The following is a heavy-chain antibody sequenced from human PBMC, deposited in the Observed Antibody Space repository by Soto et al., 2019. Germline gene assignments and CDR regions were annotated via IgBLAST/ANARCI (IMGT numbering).Heavy chain of an antibody. CDR1: GGSFSSGSYY. D-gene: IGHD3-3*01. CDR2: IYYSGST. J-gene: IGHJ4*02. Sequence: SESLSPTCTVSGGSFSSGSYYCTWIRQPPGKGLEWIGYIYYSGSTNYNPSLKRRVTISVDTSKNQFSLKLSSVTAADTAVYYCARVGYFWSGFPTYYFDYWGQGTLVTVSS. V-gene: IGHV4-61*01. CDR3: ARVGYFWSGFPTYYFDY.